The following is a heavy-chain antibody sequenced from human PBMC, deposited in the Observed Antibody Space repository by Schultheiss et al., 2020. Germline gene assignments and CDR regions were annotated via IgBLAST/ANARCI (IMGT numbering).Heavy chain of an antibody. CDR2: IFTSGSN. D-gene: IGHD3-22*01. CDR3: ARTDYYDSSGYYGDYYYYGMDV. J-gene: IGHJ6*02. CDR1: GGSISSYY. Sequence: SETLSLTCTVSGGSISSYYWSWIRQPAGKGLEWIGRIFTSGSNNYNPSLKSRVTMSLHTSKNQFSLTLSSVTAADTAVYYCARTDYYDSSGYYGDYYYYGMDVWGQGTTVTVSS. V-gene: IGHV4-4*07.